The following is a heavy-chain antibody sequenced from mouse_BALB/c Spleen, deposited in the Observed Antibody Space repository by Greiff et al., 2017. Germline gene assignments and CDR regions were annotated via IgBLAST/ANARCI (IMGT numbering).Heavy chain of an antibody. V-gene: IGHV5-4*02. J-gene: IGHJ3*01. CDR2: ISDGGSYT. D-gene: IGHD2-2*01. CDR3: ARDGYPSY. Sequence: EVKLMEPGGGLVKPGGSLKLSCAASGFTFSDYYMYWVRQTPEKRLEWVATISDGGSYTYYPDSVKGRFTISRDNAKNNLYLQMSSLKSEDTAMYYCARDGYPSYWGQGTLVTVSA. CDR1: GFTFSDYY.